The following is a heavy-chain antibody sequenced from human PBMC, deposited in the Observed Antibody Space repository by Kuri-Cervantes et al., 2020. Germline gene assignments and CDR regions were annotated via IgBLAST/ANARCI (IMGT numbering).Heavy chain of an antibody. D-gene: IGHD4-17*01. CDR3: ARSEDYGDSKGAFDI. Sequence: GESLKISCAASGFTFNDYNMIWVRQAPGKGLEWVSSISGSSGYIYYAGSVKGRFTISRDNAKNSLYLQMNSLRAEDTAVYYCARSEDYGDSKGAFDIWGQGTMVTVSS. CDR1: GFTFNDYN. CDR2: ISGSSGYI. V-gene: IGHV3-21*01. J-gene: IGHJ3*02.